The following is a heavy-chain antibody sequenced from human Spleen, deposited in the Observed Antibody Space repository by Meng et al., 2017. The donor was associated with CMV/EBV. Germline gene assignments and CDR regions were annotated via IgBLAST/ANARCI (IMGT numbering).Heavy chain of an antibody. V-gene: IGHV4-34*01. CDR2: INHSGST. Sequence: SETLSLTCAVYGGSFSGYYWSWIRQPPGKGLEWIGEINHSGSTNYNPSLKSRVTISVDTSKNQFSLKLSSVTAADTAVYYCARQSLMRWDLGDWFDPWGQGTLVTVSS. D-gene: IGHD1-26*01. J-gene: IGHJ5*02. CDR1: GGSFSGYY. CDR3: ARQSLMRWDLGDWFDP.